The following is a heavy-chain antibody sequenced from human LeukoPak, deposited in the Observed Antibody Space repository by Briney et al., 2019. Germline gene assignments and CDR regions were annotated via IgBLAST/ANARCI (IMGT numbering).Heavy chain of an antibody. V-gene: IGHV4-59*01. D-gene: IGHD4-17*01. CDR3: ARVYGDYVGYYYGMDV. J-gene: IGHJ6*02. CDR2: IYYSGSA. Sequence: PSEPLSLTCTVSGGSIGSYYWTWIRQPPGKGLEWIGYIYYSGSANYNPSLNGRVTISIDTSKNQFSLKLSSVTAADTAVYYCARVYGDYVGYYYGMDVWGQGTTVTVSS. CDR1: GGSIGSYY.